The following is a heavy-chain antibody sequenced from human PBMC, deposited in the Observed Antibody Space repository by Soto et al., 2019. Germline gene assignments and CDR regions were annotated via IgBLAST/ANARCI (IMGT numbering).Heavy chain of an antibody. CDR1: GFTVSSNY. D-gene: IGHD3-3*01. CDR3: ARNYDFWSGFNGFDY. CDR2: IYSGGST. V-gene: IGHV3-66*01. Sequence: PXGSLRLSCAASGFTVSSNYMSWVRQAPGKGLDWVSVIYSGGSTYYADSVKGRFTISRDNSKDTLYLQMNSLRAEDTAVYYCARNYDFWSGFNGFDYWGQGTLVTVSS. J-gene: IGHJ4*02.